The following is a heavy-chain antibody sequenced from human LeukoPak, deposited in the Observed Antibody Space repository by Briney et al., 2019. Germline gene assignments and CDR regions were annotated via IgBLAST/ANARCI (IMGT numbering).Heavy chain of an antibody. V-gene: IGHV4-59*01. J-gene: IGHJ4*02. Sequence: SETLSLTCTVSGGSISPYYWSWIRQTPGKGLEWIGYILYSGTTTNYNPSLKSRVTISVDTSKNQFSLKLSSVTAADAAVYYCARVGDWNDLVYWGQGTLVTVSS. CDR1: GGSISPYY. CDR2: ILYSGTTT. D-gene: IGHD1-1*01. CDR3: ARVGDWNDLVY.